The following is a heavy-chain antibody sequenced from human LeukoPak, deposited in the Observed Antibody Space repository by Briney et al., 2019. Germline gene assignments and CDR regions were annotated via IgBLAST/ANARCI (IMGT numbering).Heavy chain of an antibody. CDR3: ARVGDIVATREGDYYGMDV. CDR2: INTGGGSR. CDR1: GYTFTSYY. V-gene: IGHV1-46*01. Sequence: GASVKVSCKASGYTFTSYYMHWVRQAPGQGLEWMGIINTGGGSRSYAQKFQGRVTMTRDTSTSTVYMELSGLRSEDTAVYYCARVGDIVATREGDYYGMDVWGQGTTVTVSS. D-gene: IGHD5-12*01. J-gene: IGHJ6*02.